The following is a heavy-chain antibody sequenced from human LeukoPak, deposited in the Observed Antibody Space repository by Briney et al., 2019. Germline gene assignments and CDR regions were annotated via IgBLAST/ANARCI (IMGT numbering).Heavy chain of an antibody. CDR3: AKAQPPYYDFWSGSKEYYYYYGMDV. CDR1: GFTFSSYA. Sequence: GGSLRLSYAASGFTFSSYAMSWVRQAPGKGLEWVSAISGSGGSTYYADSVKGRFTISRDNSKNTLYLQMNSLRAEDTAVYYCAKAQPPYYDFWSGSKEYYYYYGMDVWGQGTTVTVSS. J-gene: IGHJ6*02. V-gene: IGHV3-23*01. CDR2: ISGSGGST. D-gene: IGHD3-3*01.